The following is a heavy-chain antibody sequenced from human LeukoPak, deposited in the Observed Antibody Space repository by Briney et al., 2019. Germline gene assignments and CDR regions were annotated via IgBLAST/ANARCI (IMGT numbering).Heavy chain of an antibody. D-gene: IGHD3-22*01. CDR2: IRWNSGSI. V-gene: IGHV3-9*01. Sequence: GRSLRLSCAASGFTFDDYAMHWVRQAPGKGLEWVSGIRWNSGSIGYADSVKGRFTISRDNAKNSLYLQMNSLGAEDTALYYCAKGDSSGYYKGLIDYWGQGTLVTVSS. CDR3: AKGDSSGYYKGLIDY. CDR1: GFTFDDYA. J-gene: IGHJ4*02.